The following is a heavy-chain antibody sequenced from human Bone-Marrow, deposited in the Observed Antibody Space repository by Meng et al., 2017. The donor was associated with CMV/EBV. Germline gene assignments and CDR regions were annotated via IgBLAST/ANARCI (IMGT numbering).Heavy chain of an antibody. V-gene: IGHV4-39*07. CDR1: GGSISSSSYY. Sequence: GSLRLSCIVSGGSISSSSYYWGWIRQPPGKGLEWIGNIYYSGSTYYNPSLKSRVTISVDTSKNQFSLKLSSVTAADTAVYYCARWGGFLEWLLFDYWGQGTLVTFSS. D-gene: IGHD3-3*01. CDR2: IYYSGST. J-gene: IGHJ4*02. CDR3: ARWGGFLEWLLFDY.